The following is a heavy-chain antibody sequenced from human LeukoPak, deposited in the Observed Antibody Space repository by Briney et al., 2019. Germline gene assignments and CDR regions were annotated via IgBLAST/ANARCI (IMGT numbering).Heavy chain of an antibody. CDR3: ARDEATGDSPDY. D-gene: IGHD7-27*01. Sequence: GGSLRLSCAASGFTFSSYVMHWVRQAPGKGLEWVAIISYDGSNEYYADSVKGRFTISRDNSKNTLYLQMNSLRAADTAVYYCARDEATGDSPDYWGQGTLVTVSS. CDR2: ISYDGSNE. J-gene: IGHJ4*02. CDR1: GFTFSSYV. V-gene: IGHV3-30*04.